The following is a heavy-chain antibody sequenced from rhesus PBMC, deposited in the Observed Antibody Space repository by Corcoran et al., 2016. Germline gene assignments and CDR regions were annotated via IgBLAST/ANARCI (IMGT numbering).Heavy chain of an antibody. V-gene: IGHV3-136*01. CDR2: ISYTGKTI. CDR1: GFTLSSYD. Sequence: EVQLVESGGGLVQPGGSLRLSCAASGFTLSSYDMSWVRQAPGKGLEWVSYISYTGKTIYYADSVKCRFTISRDNAKNSLSLQMSSLRAEDTAVYYCAKALPTYYNFWTGPFDFWGQGLRVTVSS. CDR3: AKALPTYYNFWTGPFDF. D-gene: IGHD3-3*01. J-gene: IGHJ3*01.